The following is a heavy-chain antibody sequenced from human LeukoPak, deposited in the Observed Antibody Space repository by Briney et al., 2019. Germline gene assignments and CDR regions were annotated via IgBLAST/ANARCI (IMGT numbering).Heavy chain of an antibody. Sequence: GGSLRLSCAASGFIFNNYWMSWVRQAPGKGLEWVVNIKQDGGEKYSVDSVKGRFTISRDNAKNSLYLQMNSLRAEDTAVYYCAREGRSHAFDIWGQGTMVTVSS. CDR3: AREGRSHAFDI. CDR2: IKQDGGEK. CDR1: GFIFNNYW. J-gene: IGHJ3*02. V-gene: IGHV3-7*01.